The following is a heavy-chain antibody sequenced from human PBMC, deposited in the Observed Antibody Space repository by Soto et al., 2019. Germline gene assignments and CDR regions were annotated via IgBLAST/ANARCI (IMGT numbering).Heavy chain of an antibody. CDR1: GGSFSGYC. D-gene: IGHD3-16*01. V-gene: IGHV4-34*01. J-gene: IGHJ4*02. CDR3: ARGSVYYYIWGQRSLRLYYFDY. CDR2: INHSGST. Sequence: SETLSLTCAVYGGSFSGYCWSWIRQPPGKGLEWIGEINHSGSTNYNPSLKSRVTISVDTSKNQFSLKLSSVTAADTAVYYCARGSVYYYIWGQRSLRLYYFDYWGQGTLVTV.